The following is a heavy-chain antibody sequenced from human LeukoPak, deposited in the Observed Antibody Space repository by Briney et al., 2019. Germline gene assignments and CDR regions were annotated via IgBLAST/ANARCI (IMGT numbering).Heavy chain of an antibody. CDR3: ARKGEECSSTSCYDEAFDI. J-gene: IGHJ3*02. Sequence: PSETLSLTCTVSGDSVSSSTYYWDWIRQPPGKGLEWIGYIYYSGNTNYNPSLKRRVTISVDTSKNQLSLKLSSVTAADTAVYYCARKGEECSSTSCYDEAFDIWGQGTMVTVSS. D-gene: IGHD2-2*01. V-gene: IGHV4-61*05. CDR2: IYYSGNT. CDR1: GDSVSSSTYY.